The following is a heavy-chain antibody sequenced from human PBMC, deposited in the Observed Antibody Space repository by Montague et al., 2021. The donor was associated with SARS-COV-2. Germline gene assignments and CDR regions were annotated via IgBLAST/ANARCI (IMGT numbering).Heavy chain of an antibody. CDR1: GDSISSRSW. J-gene: IGHJ4*02. Sequence: SETLSLTCAVSGDSISSRSWWSWVRQSPGEGLEWNGQINYGGSTKYNPSLKSRVTISIDTSKNQFSLKLTSVTAADTAVYYCARGAPGYWGQGTLVTVSS. CDR2: INYGGST. CDR3: ARGAPGY. D-gene: IGHD1-1*01. V-gene: IGHV4-4*02.